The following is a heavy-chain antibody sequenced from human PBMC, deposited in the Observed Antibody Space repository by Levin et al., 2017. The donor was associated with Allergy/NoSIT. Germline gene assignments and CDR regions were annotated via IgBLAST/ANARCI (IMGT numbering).Heavy chain of an antibody. CDR1: GGSISSGGYS. D-gene: IGHD5-18*01. CDR2: IYLSGST. CDR3: ARVAGYSYGYYFDF. J-gene: IGHJ4*02. V-gene: IGHV4-30-2*01. Sequence: SSETLSLTCAVSGGSISSGGYSWSWIRQPPGTGLEWIGNIYLSGSTNDNPSLKSRVTMSVDRSKNQFSLKLSYVTAADTAVYYCARVAGYSYGYYFDFWGPGTLVTVSS.